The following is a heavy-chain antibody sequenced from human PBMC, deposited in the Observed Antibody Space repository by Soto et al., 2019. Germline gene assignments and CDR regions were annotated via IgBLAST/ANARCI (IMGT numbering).Heavy chain of an antibody. D-gene: IGHD6-6*01. CDR3: ARDSSSPYYYYGMDV. Sequence: ESGGGLVKPGGSLRLSCAASGFTFRTYDMNWVRQAPGKGLEWVSSISSSSSYIYYADSVKGRFTISRDNAKNSLYLQMNSLRAEDTAVYYCARDSSSPYYYYGMDVWGQGTTVTVSS. J-gene: IGHJ6*02. V-gene: IGHV3-21*01. CDR2: ISSSSSYI. CDR1: GFTFRTYD.